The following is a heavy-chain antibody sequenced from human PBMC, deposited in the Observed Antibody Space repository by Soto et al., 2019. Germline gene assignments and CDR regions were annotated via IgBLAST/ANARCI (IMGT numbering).Heavy chain of an antibody. CDR1: GFTFSSYG. D-gene: IGHD6-19*01. J-gene: IGHJ4*02. CDR2: ISYDGSNK. CDR3: AKWYASGWYFDY. Sequence: QVQLVASGGGVVQPGRSLRLSCAASGFTFSSYGMHWVRQAPGKGLEWVAIISYDGSNKYYADSVKGRFTISRDNSKNTLYLQMNSLRAEDTAVYYCAKWYASGWYFDYWGQGTLVTVSS. V-gene: IGHV3-30*18.